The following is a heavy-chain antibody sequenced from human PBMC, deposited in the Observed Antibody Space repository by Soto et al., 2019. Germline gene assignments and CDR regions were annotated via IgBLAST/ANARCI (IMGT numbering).Heavy chain of an antibody. D-gene: IGHD1-26*01. J-gene: IGHJ6*02. Sequence: SQTLSLTCAISGDSVSSNSAACTWIRQSPSRGLEWLGRTYYRSKWYNDYAVSVKSRITINPDTSKNQFSLQLNSVTPEDTAVYYCARDQTIVEASPYYYGMDVWGQGTTVTVSS. CDR3: ARDQTIVEASPYYYGMDV. V-gene: IGHV6-1*01. CDR1: GDSVSSNSAA. CDR2: TYYRSKWYN.